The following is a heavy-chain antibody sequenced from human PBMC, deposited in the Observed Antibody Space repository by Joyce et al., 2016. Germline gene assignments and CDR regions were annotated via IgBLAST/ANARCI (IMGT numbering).Heavy chain of an antibody. CDR3: VRGGQRGWHFDH. D-gene: IGHD3-10*01. Sequence: EVQLVESGGGLVQPGGSLRLSCVASGFSVSNYWMSWVRQAPGKGLEWVVNIRQDGGEKYYLDSVAGRFTISRDNAKNSIYLQMDSLRADDTAVYYCVRGGQRGWHFDHWGQGTLVTVSS. J-gene: IGHJ4*02. CDR1: GFSVSNYW. CDR2: IRQDGGEK. V-gene: IGHV3-7*03.